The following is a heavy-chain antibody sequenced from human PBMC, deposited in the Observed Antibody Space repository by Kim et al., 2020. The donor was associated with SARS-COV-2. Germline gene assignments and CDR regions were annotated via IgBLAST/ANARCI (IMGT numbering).Heavy chain of an antibody. CDR2: ISGDGVSK. CDR1: GFTFSSYP. D-gene: IGHD3-9*01. Sequence: GGSLRLSCEVSGFTFSSYPMNWVRQFPGKGLEWVSAISGDGVSKKYADSVKGRFTISRDNSRSTLFLQMNTLSAEDTAIYYCAKPYYYTLTGYFDSWGQGTLVTVSS. V-gene: IGHV3-23*01. CDR3: AKPYYYTLTGYFDS. J-gene: IGHJ4*02.